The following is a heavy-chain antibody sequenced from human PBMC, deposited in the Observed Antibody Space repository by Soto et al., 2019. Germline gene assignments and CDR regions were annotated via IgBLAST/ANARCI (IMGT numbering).Heavy chain of an antibody. CDR1: GVTFRNYA. CDR3: AVDDGSPYQP. J-gene: IGHJ5*02. CDR2: IIPALDTA. D-gene: IGHD2-2*01. Sequence: QVQLEQSGAEVMKPGSSVKVSCKASGVTFRNYAINWVRQAPGQGLEWMGGIIPALDTANLAQKFQGRVTMTAVKSTTTVYMEVSSLRFEDTAVYYCAVDDGSPYQPWGQGTLVIVSS. V-gene: IGHV1-69*06.